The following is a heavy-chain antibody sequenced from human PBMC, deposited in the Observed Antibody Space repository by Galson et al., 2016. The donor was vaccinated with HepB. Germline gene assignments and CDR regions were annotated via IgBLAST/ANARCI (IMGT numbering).Heavy chain of an antibody. Sequence: SLRLSCADSRFTFSSYWMHWVRQVPGKGPVWVSVISGDASGTRYADSVKGRFTISRDNSKSTLFLQMNSLTAEDTAVYYCVRDLSTVTVHWYFDLWGRGTLVTVSS. CDR1: RFTFSSYW. D-gene: IGHD2-21*02. CDR2: ISGDASGT. V-gene: IGHV3-74*01. CDR3: VRDLSTVTVHWYFDL. J-gene: IGHJ2*01.